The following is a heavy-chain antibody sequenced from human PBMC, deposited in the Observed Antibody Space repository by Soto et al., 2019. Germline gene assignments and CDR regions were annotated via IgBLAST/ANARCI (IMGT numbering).Heavy chain of an antibody. CDR1: GFTFSSYG. J-gene: IGHJ5*02. CDR3: AKSAGVVVITSWFDP. Sequence: GGSLRLSCAASGFTFSSYGMHWVRQAPGKGLEWVAVISYDGSNKYYADSVKGRFTISRDNSKNTLYLQMNSLRAEDTAVYYCAKSAGVVVITSWFDPWGQGTLVTVSS. V-gene: IGHV3-30*18. D-gene: IGHD3-22*01. CDR2: ISYDGSNK.